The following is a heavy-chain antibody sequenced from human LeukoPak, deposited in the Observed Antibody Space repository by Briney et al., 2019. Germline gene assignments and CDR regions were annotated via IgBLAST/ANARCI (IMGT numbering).Heavy chain of an antibody. CDR1: GYTFTCYY. Sequence: GASVKVSCKASGYTFTCYYIHWVRQAPGQGLEWMGWINPNSGGTNYAQKFQGRVTMTRDTSISTAYMELSRLRSDDTAVYYCARLGLGSCSGGSCPNDYWGQGTLVTVSS. CDR2: INPNSGGT. J-gene: IGHJ4*02. CDR3: ARLGLGSCSGGSCPNDY. D-gene: IGHD2-15*01. V-gene: IGHV1-2*02.